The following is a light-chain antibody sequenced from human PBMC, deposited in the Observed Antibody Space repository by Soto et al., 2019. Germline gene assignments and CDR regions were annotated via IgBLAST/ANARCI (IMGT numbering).Light chain of an antibody. CDR1: QSISTY. CDR2: AAS. J-gene: IGKJ4*01. Sequence: DIPITQSPSSLSASIGDRVTITCRARQSISTYLNWYQQKPGKAPHLLIYAASSLQSGVPSRFSGSGSGTDFTLTISSLQPGDFATYYCQQSYTTPLTFGGGTKVEIK. CDR3: QQSYTTPLT. V-gene: IGKV1-39*01.